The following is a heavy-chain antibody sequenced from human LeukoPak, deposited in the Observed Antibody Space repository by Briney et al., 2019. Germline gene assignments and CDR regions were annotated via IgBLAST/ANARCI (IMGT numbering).Heavy chain of an antibody. CDR3: ARSRYYYDTSGYAY. D-gene: IGHD3-22*01. V-gene: IGHV4-59*01. CDR2: IYHSGIT. Sequence: PSETLSLTCIVSGGSMRNYYWGWIRQPPGKGPEWIGYIYHSGITTFNPSLKSRASISLDTSKNQFSLKLPSVTAADTAVYYCARSRYYYDTSGYAYWGQGTHVTVSS. J-gene: IGHJ4*02. CDR1: GGSMRNYY.